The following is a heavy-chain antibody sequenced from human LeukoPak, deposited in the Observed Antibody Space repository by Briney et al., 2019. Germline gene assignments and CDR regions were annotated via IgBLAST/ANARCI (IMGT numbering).Heavy chain of an antibody. J-gene: IGHJ4*02. Sequence: GGSLRLSCAASGFTFSSYSMNWVRQAPGKGLEWVSYISSSSSTIYYADSVKGRFTISRDNAKNSLYLQMNSLRDEDTAVYYCARVIIRGYYDSSGYLDYWGQGTLVTVSS. D-gene: IGHD3-22*01. CDR1: GFTFSSYS. CDR2: ISSSSSTI. CDR3: ARVIIRGYYDSSGYLDY. V-gene: IGHV3-48*02.